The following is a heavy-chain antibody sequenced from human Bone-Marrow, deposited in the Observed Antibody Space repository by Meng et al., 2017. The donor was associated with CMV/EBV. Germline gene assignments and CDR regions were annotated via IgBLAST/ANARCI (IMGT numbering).Heavy chain of an antibody. Sequence: SESLSLTCAVYGESFSGYYWSWIRQPPGKGLEWIGEINHSGSTNYNPSLKSRLTISADTSKNQFSLKLSSVTAADTAVYFCARGRFRDTYWGQGTLVTVSS. J-gene: IGHJ4*02. D-gene: IGHD3-10*01. V-gene: IGHV4-34*01. CDR2: INHSGST. CDR3: ARGRFRDTY. CDR1: GESFSGYY.